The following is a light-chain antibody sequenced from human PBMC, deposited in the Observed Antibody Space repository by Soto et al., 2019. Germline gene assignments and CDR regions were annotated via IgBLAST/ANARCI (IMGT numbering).Light chain of an antibody. CDR2: DAS. CDR3: QQYNSYSNT. CDR1: HSISSW. J-gene: IGKJ2*01. Sequence: DIQMTQSPSTLSASVGDRVTITCRASHSISSWLAWYQQKPGKAPKLLIYDASSLESGVPSRFSGSGSGTESTLTISSLQPDDFATSYCQQYNSYSNTFGQGTKLEIK. V-gene: IGKV1-5*01.